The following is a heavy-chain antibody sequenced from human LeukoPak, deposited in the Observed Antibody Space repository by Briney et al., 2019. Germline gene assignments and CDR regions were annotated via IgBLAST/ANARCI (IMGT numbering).Heavy chain of an antibody. V-gene: IGHV4-59*01. J-gene: IGHJ5*02. D-gene: IGHD2-15*01. CDR2: IYYSGST. Sequence: SETLSLTCTVSGGSISSYYRSWIRQPPGKGLEWIGYIYYSGSTNYNPSLKSRVTISVDTSKNQFSLKLSSVTAADTAVYYCAGTPNWFDPWGQGTLVTVSS. CDR1: GGSISSYY. CDR3: AGTPNWFDP.